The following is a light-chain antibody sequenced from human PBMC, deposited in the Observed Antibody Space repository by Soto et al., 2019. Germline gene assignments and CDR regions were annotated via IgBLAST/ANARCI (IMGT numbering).Light chain of an antibody. CDR1: QSMSSSY. V-gene: IGKV3-20*01. CDR3: QQYGGSPLVT. Sequence: ETVLTQSPGTLSLSRGERATLSCRASQSMSSSYIAWYQQRPGQAPRLLISGASNRATGIPDRFSGSGSGTDFTLTISRLEPEDFAVYYCQQYGGSPLVTFGGGTKVEIK. J-gene: IGKJ4*01. CDR2: GAS.